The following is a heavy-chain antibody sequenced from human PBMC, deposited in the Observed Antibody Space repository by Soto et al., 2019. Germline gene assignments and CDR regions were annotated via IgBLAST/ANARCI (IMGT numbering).Heavy chain of an antibody. CDR3: ARGQGYCSSTSCYYGPRGNWFDP. V-gene: IGHV4-34*01. CDR1: GWSFIGYY. J-gene: IGHJ5*02. Sequence: PSETLSLTCAVYGWSFIGYYWSWIRQPPGKGLEWIGEINHSGSTNYNPSLKSRVTISVDTSKNQFSLKLSSVTAADTAVYYCARGQGYCSSTSCYYGPRGNWFDPWGQGTLVTVSS. CDR2: INHSGST. D-gene: IGHD2-2*01.